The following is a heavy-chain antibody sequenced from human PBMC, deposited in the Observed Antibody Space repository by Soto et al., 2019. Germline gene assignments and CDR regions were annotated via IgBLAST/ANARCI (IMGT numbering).Heavy chain of an antibody. V-gene: IGHV3-30*18. CDR1: GFTFSTYG. CDR3: AKSVYNWNDGFFDY. Sequence: QVQLVESGGGVVQPGRSLRLSCAASGFTFSTYGMHWVRQAPGKGLEWVAVISYDGVNKYYADSVKGRFTISRDNSKNTLYLQMNSLRAEGMAVYYCAKSVYNWNDGFFDYWCQGTLVTVSS. J-gene: IGHJ4*02. CDR2: ISYDGVNK. D-gene: IGHD1-1*01.